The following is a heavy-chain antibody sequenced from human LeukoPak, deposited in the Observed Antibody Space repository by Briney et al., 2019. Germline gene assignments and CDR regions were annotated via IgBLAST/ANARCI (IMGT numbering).Heavy chain of an antibody. V-gene: IGHV1-2*02. Sequence: GASVKVSCKASGYTFTSYDINWVRQATGQGLEWMAWINPNSGGTNYAQKFQGRVTMTRDTSISTAYMELRSLRSDDTAVYYCARDGGSPYYDILTGYRAYYFDYWGQGTLVTVSS. J-gene: IGHJ4*02. CDR3: ARDGGSPYYDILTGYRAYYFDY. D-gene: IGHD3-9*01. CDR2: INPNSGGT. CDR1: GYTFTSYD.